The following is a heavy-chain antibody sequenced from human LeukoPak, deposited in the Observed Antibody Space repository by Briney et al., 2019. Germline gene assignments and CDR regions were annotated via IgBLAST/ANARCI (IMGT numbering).Heavy chain of an antibody. CDR2: ISDSGGGA. Sequence: PGGSLRLSCAASGFTFSSYGINWVRQAPGKGLEWVSTISDSGGGAYYAGSVKGRFTISRDSSRSTLYLQMHSLRAEDTAVYYCAKDRPYISSWYGCSTPWGQGTLVTVSS. D-gene: IGHD6-13*01. J-gene: IGHJ5*02. V-gene: IGHV3-23*01. CDR3: AKDRPYISSWYGCSTP. CDR1: GFTFSSYG.